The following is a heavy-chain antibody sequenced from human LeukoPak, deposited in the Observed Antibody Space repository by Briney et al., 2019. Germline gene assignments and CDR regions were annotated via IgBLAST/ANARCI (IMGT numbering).Heavy chain of an antibody. V-gene: IGHV1-46*01. D-gene: IGHD1-26*01. CDR1: GYTFTSYD. CDR2: INPTGGST. Sequence: GASVKVSCMASGYTFTSYDINWARQATGQGLEWMGLINPTGGSTGYAQKFQGRVTMTRDMSTSTDYMELSSLRSEDTAIYYCARDNSVGDNAWWFDPWGQGTLVTVSS. CDR3: ARDNSVGDNAWWFDP. J-gene: IGHJ5*02.